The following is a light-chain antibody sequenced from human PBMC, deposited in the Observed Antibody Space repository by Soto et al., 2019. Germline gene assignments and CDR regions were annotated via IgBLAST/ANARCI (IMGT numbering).Light chain of an antibody. CDR2: DDY. CDR1: NFGDKS. CDR3: KVWDISAVRVAF. V-gene: IGLV3-21*02. Sequence: SYELTQAPSVSVAPGQPARITCGGDNFGDKSVHWYQQKPGQAPVMVVYDDYDRPSGIPERFSGSKSGNTATLTISGVEAGDGADYFCKVWDISAVRVAFFGGGP. J-gene: IGLJ2*01.